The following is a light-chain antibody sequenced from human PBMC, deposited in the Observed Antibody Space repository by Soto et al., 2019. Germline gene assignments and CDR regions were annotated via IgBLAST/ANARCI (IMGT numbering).Light chain of an antibody. V-gene: IGLV2-14*01. J-gene: IGLJ1*01. CDR3: SSYTSSNTLYV. CDR1: NSDIGTYIY. Sequence: QSALTQPPSASGSPGQSVTISCTGTNSDIGTYIYVSWYQQHPGKAPKLIIFEVSNRPSGVSNRFSGSKSGNTASLTISGLQAEDEADYYCSSYTSSNTLYVFGTGTKVTVL. CDR2: EVS.